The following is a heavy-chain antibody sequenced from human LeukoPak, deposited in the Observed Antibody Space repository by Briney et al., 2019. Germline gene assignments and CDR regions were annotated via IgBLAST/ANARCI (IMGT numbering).Heavy chain of an antibody. D-gene: IGHD6-13*01. Sequence: ASVKVSCKASGYTFTSYYMHWVRQAPGQGLEWMGIINPSGGGTSYAQKFQGRVTMTRDTSISTAYMELSRLRSEDTAVYYCATDPQWVAAAGLYDYWGQGTLVTVSS. V-gene: IGHV1-46*01. CDR1: GYTFTSYY. CDR3: ATDPQWVAAAGLYDY. CDR2: INPSGGGT. J-gene: IGHJ4*02.